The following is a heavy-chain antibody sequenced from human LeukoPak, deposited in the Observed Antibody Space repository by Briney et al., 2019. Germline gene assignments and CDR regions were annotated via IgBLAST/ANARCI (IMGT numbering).Heavy chain of an antibody. CDR1: GGSFSGYY. CDR3: ARATTGRWIDI. V-gene: IGHV4-59*10. J-gene: IGHJ4*02. D-gene: IGHD1-1*01. CDR2: FYVSGGA. Sequence: SETLSLTCAVYGGSFSGYYWSWIRQPAGKGLEWIGRFYVSGGANCNPSLKSRITMSADKSKNQFSLNLSSVTAADTAVYYCARATTGRWIDIWGQGTLVTVSS.